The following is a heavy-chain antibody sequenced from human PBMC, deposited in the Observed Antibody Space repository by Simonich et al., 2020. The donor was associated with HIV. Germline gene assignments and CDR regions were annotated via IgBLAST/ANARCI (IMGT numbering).Heavy chain of an antibody. D-gene: IGHD4-4*01. CDR1: GYTFTSYA. CDR2: INTNHGNP. CDR3: ARDGTTVAAFDY. V-gene: IGHV7-4-1*02. J-gene: IGHJ4*02. Sequence: QVQLVQSGSELKKPGASVKVSCKASGYTFTSYAMNWVRQAPGQGLEWMGCINTNHGNPRYTQGVTGPFVVSLDTSVSTAYLQISSLKSEDTAVYYCARDGTTVAAFDYWGQGTLVTVSS.